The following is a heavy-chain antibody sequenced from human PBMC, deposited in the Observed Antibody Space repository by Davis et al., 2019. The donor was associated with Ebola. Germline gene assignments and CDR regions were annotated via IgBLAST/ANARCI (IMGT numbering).Heavy chain of an antibody. J-gene: IGHJ2*01. D-gene: IGHD3-22*01. V-gene: IGHV3-21*01. CDR1: GFTFSSYS. CDR3: AGYDSSGYYSGYWYFDL. CDR2: ISSSSSYI. Sequence: PGGSLRLSCAASGFTFSSYSMNWVRQAPGKGLEWVSSISSSSSYIYYADSVKGRFTISRDNAKNSLYLQMNSLRAEDTAVYYCAGYDSSGYYSGYWYFDLWGRGTLVTVSS.